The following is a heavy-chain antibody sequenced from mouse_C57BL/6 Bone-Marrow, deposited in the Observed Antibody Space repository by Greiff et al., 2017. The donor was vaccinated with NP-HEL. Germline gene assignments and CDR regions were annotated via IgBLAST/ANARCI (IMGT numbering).Heavy chain of an antibody. V-gene: IGHV5-6*01. CDR3: ARLGLLHAMDY. Sequence: EVKLQESGGDLVKPGGSLKLSCAASGFTFSSYGMSWVRQTPDKRLEWVATISSGGSYTYYPDSVKGRFTISRDNAKNTLYLQMSSLKSEDTAMYYCARLGLLHAMDYWGQGTSVTVSS. CDR2: ISSGGSYT. J-gene: IGHJ4*01. D-gene: IGHD2-3*01. CDR1: GFTFSSYG.